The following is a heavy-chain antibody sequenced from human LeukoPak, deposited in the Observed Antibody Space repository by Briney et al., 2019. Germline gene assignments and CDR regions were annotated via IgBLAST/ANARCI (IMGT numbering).Heavy chain of an antibody. D-gene: IGHD2-8*01. CDR2: INAGNGNT. Sequence: ASVKVSCKASGYTFTSYAMHWVRQAPGQRLEGMGWINAGNGNTKYSQKFQGRVTITRDTSASTAYMELSSLRSEDTAVYYCARGLPYCTNGVCYRWFDPWGQGTLVTVSS. CDR3: ARGLPYCTNGVCYRWFDP. V-gene: IGHV1-3*01. J-gene: IGHJ5*02. CDR1: GYTFTSYA.